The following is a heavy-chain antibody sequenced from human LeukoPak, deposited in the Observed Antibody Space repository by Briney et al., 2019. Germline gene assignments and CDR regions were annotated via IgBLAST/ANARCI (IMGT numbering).Heavy chain of an antibody. Sequence: SETLSLTCTVSGGSVSSSGHYWAWIRQPPGKGLEWIGSIFYGGTTYYNPSLKTRVTMSVDTSKNQFSLRLRSVTAADTAVYYCASENFYDSRGYSNPSFDYWGQGLLVTVSS. CDR1: GGSVSSSGHY. D-gene: IGHD3-22*01. V-gene: IGHV4-39*07. CDR2: IFYGGTT. J-gene: IGHJ4*02. CDR3: ASENFYDSRGYSNPSFDY.